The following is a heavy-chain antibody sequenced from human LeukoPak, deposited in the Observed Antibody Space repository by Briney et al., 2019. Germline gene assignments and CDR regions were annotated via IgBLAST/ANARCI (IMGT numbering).Heavy chain of an antibody. CDR2: INPNSGGT. CDR3: ARGGEVLRYLDWFVTHMDYGMDV. Sequence: GASVKVSCKASGYTFTGYYMHWVRQAPGQGLEWMGWINPNSGGTNYAQKFQGRVTMTRDASISTAYMELSRLRSDDTAVYYCARGGEVLRYLDWFVTHMDYGMDVWGQGTTVTVSS. V-gene: IGHV1-2*02. J-gene: IGHJ6*02. D-gene: IGHD3-9*01. CDR1: GYTFTGYY.